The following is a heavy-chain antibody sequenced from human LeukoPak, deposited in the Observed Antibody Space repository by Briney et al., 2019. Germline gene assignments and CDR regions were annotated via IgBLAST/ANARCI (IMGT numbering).Heavy chain of an antibody. D-gene: IGHD3-3*01. J-gene: IGHJ4*02. CDR1: GGSFSGYY. Sequence: PSETLSLTCAVYGGSFSGYYWSWIRQPPGKGLEWIGEINHSGSTNYNPSLKSRVTISVDTSKNQFPLKLSSVTAADTAVYYCARGITIFGVDLTSFDYWGQGTLVTVSS. CDR2: INHSGST. CDR3: ARGITIFGVDLTSFDY. V-gene: IGHV4-34*01.